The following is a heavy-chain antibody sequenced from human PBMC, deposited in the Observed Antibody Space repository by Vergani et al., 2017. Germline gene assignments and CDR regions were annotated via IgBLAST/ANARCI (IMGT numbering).Heavy chain of an antibody. J-gene: IGHJ3*02. Sequence: EVQLVESGGGLVQPGRSLRLSCAASGFTFDDYAMHWVRQAPGKGLEWVSGISWNSGSIGYADSVKGRFTISRDNAKNSLYLQMNSLRAEDTAVYYCAKDPAWQLRYFVDDAFDIWGQETMVTVSS. CDR3: AKDPAWQLRYFVDDAFDI. CDR1: GFTFDDYA. V-gene: IGHV3-9*01. CDR2: ISWNSGSI. D-gene: IGHD3-9*01.